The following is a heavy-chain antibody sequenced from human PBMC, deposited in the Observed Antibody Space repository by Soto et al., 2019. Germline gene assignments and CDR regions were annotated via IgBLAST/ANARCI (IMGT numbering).Heavy chain of an antibody. V-gene: IGHV4-59*01. CDR3: ARQYGDYVRGAFDI. CDR2: IYYSGST. J-gene: IGHJ3*02. CDR1: IGSISSYY. D-gene: IGHD4-17*01. Sequence: QVQLRASGPGLVKPSETLSLTCTVSIGSISSYYWSWIRQPPGKGLEWIGYIYYSGSTNYNPSLQRRVXXSVDTSKNQFSLKLSSVTAADTAVYYCARQYGDYVRGAFDIWGQGTMVTVSS.